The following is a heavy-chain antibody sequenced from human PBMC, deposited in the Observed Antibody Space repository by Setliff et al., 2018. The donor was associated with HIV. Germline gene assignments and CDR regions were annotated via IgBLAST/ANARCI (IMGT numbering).Heavy chain of an antibody. J-gene: IGHJ4*02. CDR1: GGSFSGYY. CDR2: INHSGST. CDR3: ARVTSSPGYFLDY. Sequence: SRPLSLTCAVYGGSFSGYYWSWIRQPPGKGLEWIGEINHSGSTNYNPSLKSRATISVDTSENQFSLMLSSATAADTAVYYCARVTSSPGYFLDYWGQGTLVTVSS. D-gene: IGHD1-1*01. V-gene: IGHV4-34*01.